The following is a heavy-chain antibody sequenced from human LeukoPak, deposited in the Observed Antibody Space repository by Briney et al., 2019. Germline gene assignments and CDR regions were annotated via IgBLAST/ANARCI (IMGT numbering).Heavy chain of an antibody. D-gene: IGHD3-10*02. CDR1: GFTFSSYW. V-gene: IGHV3-7*01. J-gene: IGHJ6*04. Sequence: PGGSLRLSCAASGFTFSSYWMSWVRQAPGKGLEWVANINQDGSEKYDVDSVKGRFTISRDNAKNSLYLQMNSLRAEDTAVYYCAELGITMIGGVWGKGTTVTISS. CDR2: INQDGSEK. CDR3: AELGITMIGGV.